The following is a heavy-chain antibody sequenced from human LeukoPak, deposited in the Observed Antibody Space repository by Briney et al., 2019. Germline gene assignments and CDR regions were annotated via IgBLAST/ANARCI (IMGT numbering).Heavy chain of an antibody. V-gene: IGHV1-18*01. CDR3: ARESHETREDY. CDR1: GYTFTSYG. CDR2: ISANNGDT. Sequence: ASVKVSCKASGYTFTSYGISWVRQAPGQGLEWMGWISANNGDTDYPPKPQDRVTMTTDTYTSTAYMELRSLRSDDTAMYYCARESHETREDYWGQGTLVTVSS. D-gene: IGHD1-1*01. J-gene: IGHJ4*02.